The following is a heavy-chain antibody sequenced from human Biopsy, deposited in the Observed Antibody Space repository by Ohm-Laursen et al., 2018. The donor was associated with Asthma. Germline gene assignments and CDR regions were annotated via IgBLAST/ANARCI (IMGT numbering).Heavy chain of an antibody. D-gene: IGHD4-17*01. CDR3: ASDFPKDYVRYNFQF. CDR1: RYSLTDLS. J-gene: IGHJ4*02. Sequence: GSSVKVSCKISRYSLTDLSMHWVRQAPGQGLEWMGGHDHEEGGTVNARRFQGRVTMTEDTSTDTAYMELSSLSSDDTAVYYCASDFPKDYVRYNFQFWGQGTLVTVSS. CDR2: HDHEEGGT. V-gene: IGHV1-24*01.